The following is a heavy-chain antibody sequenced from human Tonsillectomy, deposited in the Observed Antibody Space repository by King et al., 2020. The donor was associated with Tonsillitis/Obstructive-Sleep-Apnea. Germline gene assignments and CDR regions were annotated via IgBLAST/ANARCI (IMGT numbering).Heavy chain of an antibody. Sequence: LQLQESGPGLVKPSETLSLTCTVSGGSISSSSYYWGWIRQPPGKGLEWIGSIYYSGSTYYNPSLKSRVTTSVDTSKNQFSLMLSSVTAADTAVYYCAGPIWVYYDGNSADEEGAFDIWGQGTMVTVSS. V-gene: IGHV4-39*01. CDR3: AGPIWVYYDGNSADEEGAFDI. D-gene: IGHD4-23*01. CDR2: IYYSGST. CDR1: GGSISSSSYY. J-gene: IGHJ3*02.